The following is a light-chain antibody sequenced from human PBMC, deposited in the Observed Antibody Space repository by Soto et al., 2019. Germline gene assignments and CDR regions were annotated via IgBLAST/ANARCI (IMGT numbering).Light chain of an antibody. CDR1: SSNIGAGYD. V-gene: IGLV1-40*01. Sequence: QSVLTQPPSVSGAPGQRVTISCTGSSSNIGAGYDVHWYQQLPGTAPKLLIYGNSNRPSGVPDRFSGSKSGTSASLAITGLRGGDEADYFCQSYAGRRSGGVFGGGTPLTV. CDR3: QSYAGRRSGGV. CDR2: GNS. J-gene: IGLJ3*02.